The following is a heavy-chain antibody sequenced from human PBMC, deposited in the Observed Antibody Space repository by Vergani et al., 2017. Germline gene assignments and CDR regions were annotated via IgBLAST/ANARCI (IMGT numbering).Heavy chain of an antibody. CDR2: TWYDGNNK. CDR1: GFTFNQYG. V-gene: IGHV3-33*01. Sequence: QVQLVESGGGVVQPGRSLRLSCAASGFTFNQYGMHWVRQAPGKGLEWVAVTWYDGNNKQYADSVKGRFTISRDNSKSTMYLQMNSLRDEDTGVYYCARDWRLLYNRFDPWGQGTLVNVSS. J-gene: IGHJ5*02. CDR3: ARDWRLLYNRFDP. D-gene: IGHD1-14*01.